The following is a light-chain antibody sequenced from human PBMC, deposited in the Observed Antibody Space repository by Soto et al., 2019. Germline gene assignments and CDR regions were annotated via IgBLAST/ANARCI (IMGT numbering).Light chain of an antibody. CDR2: GAS. V-gene: IGKV1-27*01. CDR1: QGISSS. J-gene: IGKJ3*01. CDR3: QEYHSPPFT. Sequence: DIQMTQSPSSLSASVGDTVTITCRASQGISSSLAWYQQKAGKVPDLLIYGASTLQSGVPSHFSGSGSGTDFTLTIISLQPEDVATYYCQEYHSPPFTFGPGTKVEMK.